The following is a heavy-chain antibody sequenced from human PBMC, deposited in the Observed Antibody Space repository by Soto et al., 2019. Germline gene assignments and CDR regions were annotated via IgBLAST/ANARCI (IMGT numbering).Heavy chain of an antibody. J-gene: IGHJ4*02. CDR2: ISYDGSNK. CDR3: ARETDSGSRDY. Sequence: QVQLVESGGGVVQPGRSLRLSCAASGFTFSSYAMHWVRQAPGKGLEWVAVISYDGSNKYYADSVKGRFTISRDNSKNTLYLQMNSLRAEDTAVYYCARETDSGSRDYWGQGTLVTVSS. D-gene: IGHD1-26*01. CDR1: GFTFSSYA. V-gene: IGHV3-30-3*01.